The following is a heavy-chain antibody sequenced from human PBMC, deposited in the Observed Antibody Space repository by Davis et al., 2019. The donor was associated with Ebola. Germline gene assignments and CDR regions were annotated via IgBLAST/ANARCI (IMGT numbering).Heavy chain of an antibody. V-gene: IGHV5-51*01. D-gene: IGHD3-10*01. J-gene: IGHJ4*02. Sequence: GESLKISCKGSGYSFTTYWIAWVRQMPGKGLEWMGIIYSGDSDTRYRPSFEGQVTISADKSISTAYLQWSSLKASDTAMYYCARGTSLARNFDYWGQGTLVTVSS. CDR3: ARGTSLARNFDY. CDR2: IYSGDSDT. CDR1: GYSFTTYW.